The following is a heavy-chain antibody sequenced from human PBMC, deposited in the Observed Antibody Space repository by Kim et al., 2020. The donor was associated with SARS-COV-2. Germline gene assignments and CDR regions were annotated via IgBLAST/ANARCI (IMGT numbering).Heavy chain of an antibody. D-gene: IGHD5-18*01. V-gene: IGHV4-34*01. J-gene: IGHJ4*02. Sequence: ETLSLTCAVYGGSFSGYYWSWIRQPPGKGLEWIGEINHSGSTNYNPSLKSRVTISVDTSKNQFSLKLSSVTAADTAVYYCVGRQLWLRYWGQGTLVIVSS. CDR3: VGRQLWLRY. CDR1: GGSFSGYY. CDR2: INHSGST.